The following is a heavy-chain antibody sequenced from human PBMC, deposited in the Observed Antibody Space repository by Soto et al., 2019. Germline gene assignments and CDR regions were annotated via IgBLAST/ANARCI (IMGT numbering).Heavy chain of an antibody. CDR3: ARSGCGGDCSP. D-gene: IGHD2-21*02. CDR1: GFTFSSYS. J-gene: IGHJ5*02. V-gene: IGHV3-21*01. Sequence: EVQLVESGGGLVKPGGSLRLSCAASGFTFSSYSMNWVRQAQGKGLEWVSSISSSSSYIYYADSVKGRFTISRDNAKNSLYLQMNSLRAEDTAVYYCARSGCGGDCSPWGQGTLVTVSS. CDR2: ISSSSSYI.